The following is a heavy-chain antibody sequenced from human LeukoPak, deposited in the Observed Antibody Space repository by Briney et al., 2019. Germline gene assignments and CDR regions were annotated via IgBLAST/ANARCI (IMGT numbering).Heavy chain of an antibody. CDR1: GFTFTNAW. Sequence: PGGSLRLSCVASGFTFTNAWMNWVRQAPGKGLEWVGHIKSKTDGGTTDHAAPVKGRFTISRDDSKNTLYLQMNSLKTEDTAVYYCTTEVVWSSGWRGEIDYWGQGTLVTVSS. CDR2: IKSKTDGGTT. CDR3: TTEVVWSSGWRGEIDY. J-gene: IGHJ4*02. V-gene: IGHV3-15*07. D-gene: IGHD6-19*01.